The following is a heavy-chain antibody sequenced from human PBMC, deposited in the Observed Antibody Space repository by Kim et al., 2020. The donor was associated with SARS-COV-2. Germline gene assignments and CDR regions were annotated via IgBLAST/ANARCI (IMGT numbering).Heavy chain of an antibody. CDR3: AKGSYYNPPYYYYGMDV. CDR2: ISAYNGNT. V-gene: IGHV1-18*01. D-gene: IGHD3-10*01. CDR1: GYTFTSYG. Sequence: ASVKVSCKASGYTFTSYGISWVRQAPGQGLEWMGWISAYNGNTNYAQKLQGRVTMTTDTSTSTAYMELRSLRSDDTAVYYCAKGSYYNPPYYYYGMDVWGQGTPVTVSS. J-gene: IGHJ6*02.